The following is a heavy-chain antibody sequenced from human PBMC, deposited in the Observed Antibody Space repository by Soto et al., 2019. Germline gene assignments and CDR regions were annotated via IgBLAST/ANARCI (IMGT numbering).Heavy chain of an antibody. Sequence: GGSLRLCCAASGFTFSSCAMCWVRQAPGKGLEWVSDIIDSGASTYYADSVKGRFTISRDNSKSTLYLQMNSLRAEDTALYYCAKGRSYYYYYGVDVWGQGTTVTSP. CDR2: IIDSGAST. CDR3: AKGRSYYYYYGVDV. CDR1: GFTFSSCA. V-gene: IGHV3-23*01. J-gene: IGHJ6*02.